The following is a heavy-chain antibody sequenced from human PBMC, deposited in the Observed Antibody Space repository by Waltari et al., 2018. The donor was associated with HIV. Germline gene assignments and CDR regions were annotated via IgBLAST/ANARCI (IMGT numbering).Heavy chain of an antibody. Sequence: QVQLVQSGAEVEERVAAVTVSYPASGPTFTGYYMHWVRQAPGQGLEWMGWINPNNGGTNYAQKFHGSVTMTRDTSISTAYLELSRLTSDDTAIYYCARGVTYYFDYWGQGTLLTVSS. CDR1: GPTFTGYY. CDR2: INPNNGGT. V-gene: IGHV1-2*02. CDR3: ARGVTYYFDY. D-gene: IGHD2-21*02. J-gene: IGHJ4*02.